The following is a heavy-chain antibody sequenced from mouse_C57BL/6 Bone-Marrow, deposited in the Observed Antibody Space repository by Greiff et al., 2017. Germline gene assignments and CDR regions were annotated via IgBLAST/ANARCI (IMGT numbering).Heavy chain of an antibody. CDR1: GFNIKDDY. CDR2: IDPENGDT. CDR3: TISDTGGY. J-gene: IGHJ2*01. V-gene: IGHV14-4*01. Sequence: EVQLQQSGAELVRPGASVKLSCTASGFNIKDDYMHWVKQRPEQGLEWIGWIDPENGDTEYASKFQGKATITADTSSNTAYLQLSSLTSEDTAVYYCTISDTGGYWGQGTTLTVSS. D-gene: IGHD1-1*01.